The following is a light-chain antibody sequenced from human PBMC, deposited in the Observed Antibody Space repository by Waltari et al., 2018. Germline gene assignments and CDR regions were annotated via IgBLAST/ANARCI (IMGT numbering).Light chain of an antibody. V-gene: IGLV3-25*03. CDR2: KDS. CDR1: KLPKQN. Sequence: SFYLTQPPSVSVSPGQSASITCSGNKLPKQNGYSYQQKPGQAPVLIMYKDSERPSGIPERFSGSSSGTTVTLTISGVQAEDEADYYCQSADSSGTPVIFGGGTKLTVL. CDR3: QSADSSGTPVI. J-gene: IGLJ2*01.